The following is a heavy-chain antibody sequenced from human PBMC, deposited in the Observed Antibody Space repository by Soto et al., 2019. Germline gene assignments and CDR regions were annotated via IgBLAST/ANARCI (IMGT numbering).Heavy chain of an antibody. V-gene: IGHV4-39*01. J-gene: IGHJ4*02. CDR1: GGSISSSRYY. D-gene: IGHD2-15*01. CDR3: ARLERYCSGGSCYPGRFGY. CDR2: VFFSGTT. Sequence: SETLSLTCIVSGGSISSSRYYWGWIRQPPGLGLEWIGNVFFSGTTYSNPSLKSRITMSVDTSKNQFSLKLSSVTAADTATYYCARLERYCSGGSCYPGRFGYWGQGTPVTVSS.